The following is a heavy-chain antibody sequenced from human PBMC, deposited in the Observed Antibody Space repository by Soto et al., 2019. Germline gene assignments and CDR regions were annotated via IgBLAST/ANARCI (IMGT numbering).Heavy chain of an antibody. CDR1: GGSISSSSYY. D-gene: IGHD2-15*01. CDR3: VRGGSSEYYFDY. Sequence: QLQLQESGPGLVKPSETLSLTCTVSGGSISSSSYYWGWIRQPPGKGLEWIGSIHYSGSTYYNPSLKSRVTISVDTSKNQFSLKLSSVTAADMAVYYCVRGGSSEYYFDYWGQGTLVTVSS. V-gene: IGHV4-39*01. CDR2: IHYSGST. J-gene: IGHJ4*02.